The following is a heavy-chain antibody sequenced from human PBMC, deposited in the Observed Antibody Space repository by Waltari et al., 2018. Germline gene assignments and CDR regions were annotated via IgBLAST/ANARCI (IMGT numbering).Heavy chain of an antibody. V-gene: IGHV1-2*06. CDR2: INPNSGGT. Sequence: QVQLVQSGAEVKKPGASVKVSCKASGYTFTGYYLHWVRQAPGQGLEWMGRINPNSGGTNYAQKFQGRVTMTRDTSISTAYMELSRLRSDDTAVYYCARISRRYCSSTSCLSFDYWGQGTLVTVSS. J-gene: IGHJ4*02. CDR3: ARISRRYCSSTSCLSFDY. D-gene: IGHD2-2*01. CDR1: GYTFTGYY.